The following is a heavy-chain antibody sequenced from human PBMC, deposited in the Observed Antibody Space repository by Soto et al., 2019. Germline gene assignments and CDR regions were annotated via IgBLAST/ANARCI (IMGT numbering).Heavy chain of an antibody. Sequence: QVQLVQSGAEVKKPGSSVKVSCKASGGTFGSYAISWVRQAPGQGLEWMGGIIPIPGTANYAQKFQGRVTIAADEYTSTAYMEVSSRRSEETAVYYCARSQGSSTSLEIYYYYYYGMDVWGQGTTVTVSS. D-gene: IGHD2-2*01. CDR2: IIPIPGTA. CDR1: GGTFGSYA. CDR3: ARSQGSSTSLEIYYYYYYGMDV. V-gene: IGHV1-69*01. J-gene: IGHJ6*02.